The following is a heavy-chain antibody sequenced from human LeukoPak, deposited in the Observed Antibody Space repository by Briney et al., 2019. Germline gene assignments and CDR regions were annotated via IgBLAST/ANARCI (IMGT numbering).Heavy chain of an antibody. CDR3: AKGSGINHYHWIDP. CDR2: ISGGGGST. Sequence: PGGSLRLSCAASAFTFSSYAMNWVRQAPGKGLEWVSGISGGGGSTYYADSVEGRFTISRDNSKNTLYLQMDSLRAEDTALYYCAKGSGINHYHWIDPWGQGTLVTVSS. J-gene: IGHJ5*02. D-gene: IGHD1-14*01. CDR1: AFTFSSYA. V-gene: IGHV3-23*01.